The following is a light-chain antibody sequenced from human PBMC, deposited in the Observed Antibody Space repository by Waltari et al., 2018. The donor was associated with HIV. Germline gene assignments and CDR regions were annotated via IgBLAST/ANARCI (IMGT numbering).Light chain of an antibody. V-gene: IGLV3-21*03. J-gene: IGLJ2*01. CDR1: HLHSHR. CDR3: HMWDTTRVL. Sequence: SSVLTHPPPVSVAPGKTATITCAGSHLHSHRVQWYLPKAGQAPVLVLFDDRHRRSGIPERFSGSKSGNTATLTISRVEAGDEADYYCHMWDTTRVLFGGGTKLTVL. CDR2: DDR.